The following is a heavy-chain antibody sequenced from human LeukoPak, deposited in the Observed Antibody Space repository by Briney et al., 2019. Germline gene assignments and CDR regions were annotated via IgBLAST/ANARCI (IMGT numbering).Heavy chain of an antibody. D-gene: IGHD5-24*01. CDR3: ARYARDGFYYGMDV. CDR1: GGSLSSYY. V-gene: IGHV4-59*01. Sequence: SETLSLTCTVSGGSLSSYYWSWIRQPPGKGLEWIGYIYYSGSTNYNPSLKSRVTISVDTSKNQFSLKLSSVTAADTAVYYCARYARDGFYYGMDVWGQGTTVTVSS. CDR2: IYYSGST. J-gene: IGHJ6*02.